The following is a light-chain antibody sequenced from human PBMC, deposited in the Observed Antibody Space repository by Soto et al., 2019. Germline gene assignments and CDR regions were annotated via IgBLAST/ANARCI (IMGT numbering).Light chain of an antibody. V-gene: IGKV2-28*01. CDR3: MQALETPT. Sequence: DIVMTQSPLSLPVTPGEPASISCTSSQSLLHTNGYNYVDWYLQKPGQSPQLLVYLSSNRASGVPDRFSGSGSGTAFTLEISRVEAEDVGVYYCMQALETPTFGQGTRLEIK. CDR1: QSLLHTNGYNY. J-gene: IGKJ5*01. CDR2: LSS.